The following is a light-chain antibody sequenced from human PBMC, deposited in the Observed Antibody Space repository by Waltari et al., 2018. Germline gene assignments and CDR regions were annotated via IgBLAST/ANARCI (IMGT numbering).Light chain of an antibody. J-gene: IGKJ2*03. CDR1: HSISIW. Sequence: DIQMTQSPSTLSAYVGDRVTITCRASHSISIWLAWYQQKPGRAPKLLIYQTSILESGVPSRFSGSASGTEFTLTISSLQPDDFATYYCQHYSSYSSFGQGTKLEI. V-gene: IGKV1-5*03. CDR2: QTS. CDR3: QHYSSYSS.